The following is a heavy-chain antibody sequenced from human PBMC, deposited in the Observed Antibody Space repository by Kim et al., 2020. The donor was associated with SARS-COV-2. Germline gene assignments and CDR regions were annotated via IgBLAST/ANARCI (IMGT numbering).Heavy chain of an antibody. CDR2: IYSTGTT. D-gene: IGHD3-10*01. Sequence: SETLSLTCGVSGGSINDYYWSWIRQSPGKGLEWIGLIYSTGTTEYNPSLRSRVAISVDMSKNQFFVKLTSVTAADTAVYYCARERGGAGFAYGQPFDYWGQGTLVTVSS. CDR3: ARERGGAGFAYGQPFDY. CDR1: GGSINDYY. V-gene: IGHV4-59*01. J-gene: IGHJ4*02.